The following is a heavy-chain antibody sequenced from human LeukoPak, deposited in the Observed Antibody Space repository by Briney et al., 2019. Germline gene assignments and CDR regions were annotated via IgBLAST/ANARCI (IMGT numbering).Heavy chain of an antibody. Sequence: GGSLRLSCAASGFTFSSYAMSWVRQAPGKGLEWVSAISGSGGSTYYADSVKGRFTISRDNAKNSLYLQMTSLRVEDTAVYYCARAIGGADFDYWGQGTLVTVSS. CDR1: GFTFSSYA. V-gene: IGHV3-23*01. J-gene: IGHJ4*02. CDR2: ISGSGGST. D-gene: IGHD3-22*01. CDR3: ARAIGGADFDY.